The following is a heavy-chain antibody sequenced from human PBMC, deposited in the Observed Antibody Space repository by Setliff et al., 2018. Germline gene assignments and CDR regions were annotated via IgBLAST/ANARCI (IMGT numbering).Heavy chain of an antibody. CDR2: INPDSGGT. V-gene: IGHV1-2*06. CDR1: GYTFTDYY. D-gene: IGHD3-9*01. CDR3: ARGPSNYDLLTGCDC. Sequence: GAAVKVSCKASGYTFTDYYIHWVRRAPGQGIEWMGRINPDSGGTNYAQKFQGRVTMTRDTSITAAYMELSRLRSDDSAVYYCARGPSNYDLLTGCDCWGQGTLVTVSS. J-gene: IGHJ4*02.